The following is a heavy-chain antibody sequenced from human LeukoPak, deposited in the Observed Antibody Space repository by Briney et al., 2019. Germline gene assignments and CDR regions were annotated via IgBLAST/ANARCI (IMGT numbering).Heavy chain of an antibody. CDR3: ARHPIVATISYGMDV. CDR2: IYPGDSDT. D-gene: IGHD5-12*01. V-gene: IGHV5-51*01. J-gene: IGHJ6*02. Sequence: GESLKISCKGSGYSFTSYWIGWVRQMPGKGLEWMGIIYPGDSDTRYSPSFQGQVTISADKSISTAYLQWSSLKASDTAMYYCARHPIVATISYGMDVWGQGTTATVSS. CDR1: GYSFTSYW.